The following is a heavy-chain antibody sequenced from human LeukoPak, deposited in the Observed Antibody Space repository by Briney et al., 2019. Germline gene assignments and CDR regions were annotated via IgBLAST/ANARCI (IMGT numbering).Heavy chain of an antibody. D-gene: IGHD2-2*01. V-gene: IGHV1-2*02. CDR3: ARDRRYCSTSSCSAPDV. CDR1: GYTFTGYY. J-gene: IGHJ6*02. CDR2: INPNSGGT. Sequence: GASVKVSCKASGYTFTGYYMHWVRQAPGQGLEWMGWINPNSGGTNYAQKFQGRVTMTRDPSISTAYMELSRLRSDDTAVYYCARDRRYCSTSSCSAPDVWGQGTTVTVSS.